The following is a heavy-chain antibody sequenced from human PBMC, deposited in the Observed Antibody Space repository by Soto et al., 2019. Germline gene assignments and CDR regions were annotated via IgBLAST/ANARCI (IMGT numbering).Heavy chain of an antibody. CDR1: GYTFTSYD. D-gene: IGHD4-4*01. J-gene: IGHJ5*02. CDR3: ARSPPRVERNNYAGGWFDP. Sequence: QVQLVQSGAEVKKPGASVKVSCKASGYTFTSYDINWVRQATGQGLEWMGWMNPNSGNTGYPQKFQGRVTMTRNTSISTAYMELSSLRFEDMAVYYCARSPPRVERNNYAGGWFDPWGQGTLVTVSS. CDR2: MNPNSGNT. V-gene: IGHV1-8*01.